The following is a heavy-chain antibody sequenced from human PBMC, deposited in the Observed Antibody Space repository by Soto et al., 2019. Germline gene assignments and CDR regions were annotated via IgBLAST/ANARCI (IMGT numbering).Heavy chain of an antibody. CDR3: ARSPRSSPYFDY. CDR2: IYPGDHET. V-gene: IGHV5-51*01. D-gene: IGHD6-13*01. Sequence: GESLKISCQSSGYTFSNFWIGWVRQLPGKGLEWMGIIYPGDHETRYSPSFHGKVTLSADRSINTAYLQWNSLEASDTAFYFCARSPRSSPYFDYWGQGALVTVSS. J-gene: IGHJ4*02. CDR1: GYTFSNFW.